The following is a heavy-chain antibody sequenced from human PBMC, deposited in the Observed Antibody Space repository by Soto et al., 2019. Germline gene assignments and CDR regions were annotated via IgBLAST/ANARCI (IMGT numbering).Heavy chain of an antibody. CDR2: ISYSGTT. Sequence: QVQLQEWGPRLVKPSETLSLTCTVSRGSISNFFWTWIRQPPGRGLEWIGYISYSGTTNYNASLKSRATISVERPENQFSLRGRSVTAADTAVYYCARIRGLGEAPPYFAHWGREPWSPSPQ. J-gene: IGHJ4*02. V-gene: IGHV4-59*01. D-gene: IGHD3-16*01. CDR1: RGSISNFF. CDR3: ARIRGLGEAPPYFAH.